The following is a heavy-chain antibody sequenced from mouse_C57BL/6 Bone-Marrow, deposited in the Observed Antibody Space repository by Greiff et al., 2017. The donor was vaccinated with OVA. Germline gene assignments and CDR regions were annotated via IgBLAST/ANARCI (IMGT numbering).Heavy chain of an antibody. V-gene: IGHV1-42*01. Sequence: EVQLQQSGPELVKPGASVKISCKASGYSFTGYYMNWVKQSPEKSLGWIGEINPSTGGTTYNQKFKAKATLTVDKSSSTAYMQLKSLTSEDSAVYYCARWYYFDYWGQGTTLTVSS. CDR1: GYSFTGYY. CDR3: ARWYYFDY. CDR2: INPSTGGT. J-gene: IGHJ2*01.